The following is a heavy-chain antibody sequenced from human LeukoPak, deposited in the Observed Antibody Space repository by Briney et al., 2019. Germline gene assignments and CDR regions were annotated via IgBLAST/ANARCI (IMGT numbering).Heavy chain of an antibody. D-gene: IGHD6-6*01. CDR2: IYYSGST. CDR1: GGSISSSSYY. Sequence: SETLSLTCTVSGGSISSSSYYWSWIRQPPGKGLEWIGYIYYSGSTNYNPSLKSRVTISVDTSKNQFSLKLSSVTAADTAVYYCARLSSLANIAARGRTWLDPWGQGSLVTVSS. CDR3: ARLSSLANIAARGRTWLDP. J-gene: IGHJ5*02. V-gene: IGHV4-61*01.